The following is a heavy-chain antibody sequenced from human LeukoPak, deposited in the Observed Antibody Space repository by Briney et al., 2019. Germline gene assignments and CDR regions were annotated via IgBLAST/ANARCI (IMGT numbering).Heavy chain of an antibody. J-gene: IGHJ4*02. Sequence: ASVKVSCKASGFTFSDHAMQWVRQAPGQRLEWMGWINAGNGNTKYSQKFQGRVTLTRDTSASTAYMELSSLRSDDTAVYYCARRWSRFDYWGQGTLVTVSS. CDR1: GFTFSDHA. D-gene: IGHD5-24*01. CDR3: ARRWSRFDY. CDR2: INAGNGNT. V-gene: IGHV1-3*01.